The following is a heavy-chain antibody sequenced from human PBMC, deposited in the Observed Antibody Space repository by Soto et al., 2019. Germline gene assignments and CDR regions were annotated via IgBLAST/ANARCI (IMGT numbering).Heavy chain of an antibody. Sequence: KVSCKTSGDTFNTYTFAWVRQAPGQGLEWMGRIIPVLSMSTYAQNFQGRVSLIADKSTNTVYMSLSGLRSDDTAIYYCARSYGSGSRPFDYWGQGTLVTVSS. D-gene: IGHD3-10*01. CDR2: IIPVLSMS. J-gene: IGHJ4*02. CDR3: ARSYGSGSRPFDY. V-gene: IGHV1-69*02. CDR1: GDTFNTYT.